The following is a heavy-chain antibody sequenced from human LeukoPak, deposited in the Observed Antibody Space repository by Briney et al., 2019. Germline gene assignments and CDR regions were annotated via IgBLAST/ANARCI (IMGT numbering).Heavy chain of an antibody. D-gene: IGHD4-23*01. J-gene: IGHJ4*02. Sequence: GGSLRLSCAASGFTFSAYAMSWVRQAPGKGLEWVSGISGGGGSTYNADSVKGRFTTSRDNSKNTLYLQMNSLRADDTAVYYCAKDSAYGGSSPSDYWGQGTLVTVSS. CDR3: AKDSAYGGSSPSDY. CDR2: ISGGGGST. CDR1: GFTFSAYA. V-gene: IGHV3-23*01.